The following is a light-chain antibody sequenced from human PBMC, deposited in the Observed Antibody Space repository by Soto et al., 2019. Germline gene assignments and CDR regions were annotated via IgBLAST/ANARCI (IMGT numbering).Light chain of an antibody. CDR3: QHYDNSPPWT. J-gene: IGKJ1*01. Sequence: EIVLTQSPGTLSFSRGERATLSCRASQSVSSTSLAWYQQKPGQAPRLLIYGASNRATGIPDRFSGSGSGTDFTLTISRLEPEDFAVYYCQHYDNSPPWTFGQGTKVDIK. CDR1: QSVSSTS. V-gene: IGKV3-20*01. CDR2: GAS.